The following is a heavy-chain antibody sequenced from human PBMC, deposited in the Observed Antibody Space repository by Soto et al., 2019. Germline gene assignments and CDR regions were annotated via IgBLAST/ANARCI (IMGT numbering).Heavy chain of an antibody. CDR2: ISYDGSNK. V-gene: IGHV3-30*18. D-gene: IGHD4-17*01. J-gene: IGHJ6*02. CDR3: AKDAPYGGNYYYYYYGMDV. Sequence: LSLTCAASGFTFSSYGMHWVRQAPGKGLEWVAVISYDGSNKYYADSVKGRFTISRDNSKNTLYLQMNSLRAEDTAVYYCAKDAPYGGNYYYYYYGMDVWGQGTTVTVSS. CDR1: GFTFSSYG.